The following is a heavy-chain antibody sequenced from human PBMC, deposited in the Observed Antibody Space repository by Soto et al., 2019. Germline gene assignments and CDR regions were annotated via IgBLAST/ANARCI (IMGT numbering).Heavy chain of an antibody. V-gene: IGHV3-33*01. CDR1: GFTFSSYG. D-gene: IGHD5-12*01. CDR3: AGASRANAFDI. Sequence: PGGSLRLSCAASGFTFSSYGMHWVRQAPGKGLEWVAVIWYDGSNKYYADSVKGRFTISRGNSKNTLYLQMNSLRAEDTAVYYCAGASRANAFDIWGQGTMVTVSS. J-gene: IGHJ3*02. CDR2: IWYDGSNK.